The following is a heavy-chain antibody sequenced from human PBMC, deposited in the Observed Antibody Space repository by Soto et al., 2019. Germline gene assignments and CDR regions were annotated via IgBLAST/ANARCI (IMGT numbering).Heavy chain of an antibody. CDR2: ISSSSSYS. CDR1: GFTFSDYY. V-gene: IGHV3-11*06. Sequence: GGSLRHSCAASGFTFSDYYMSWIRQAPGKGLEWVSYISSSSSYSNYADSVKGRFTISRDNSKYSLYLQMSSLKAEDTAVYYCAGLYGAVIPAFDYWGQGTLVTVSS. D-gene: IGHD3-10*01. J-gene: IGHJ4*02. CDR3: AGLYGAVIPAFDY.